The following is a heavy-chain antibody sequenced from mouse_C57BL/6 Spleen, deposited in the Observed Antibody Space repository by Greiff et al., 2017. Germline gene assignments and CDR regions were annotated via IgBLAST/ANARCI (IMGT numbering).Heavy chain of an antibody. J-gene: IGHJ3*01. Sequence: VQLQQSGPELVKPGASVKISCKASGYTFTDYYMNWVKQSHGKSLEWIGDINPNNGGTSYNQKFKGKATLTVDKSSSTAYMELRSLTSEDSAVYYCARFGNYVYWGQGTLVTVSA. D-gene: IGHD2-1*01. CDR3: ARFGNYVY. CDR2: INPNNGGT. V-gene: IGHV1-26*01. CDR1: GYTFTDYY.